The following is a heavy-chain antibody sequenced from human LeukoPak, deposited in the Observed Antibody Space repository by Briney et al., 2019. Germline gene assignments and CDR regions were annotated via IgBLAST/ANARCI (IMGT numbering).Heavy chain of an antibody. V-gene: IGHV4-39*07. J-gene: IGHJ6*02. Sequence: SETLSLTCTVSGGSISSSSYYWGWIRQPPGKGLEWIGSIYYSGSTYYNPSLKSRVNISVDTSKNQFSLKLSSVTAADTAVYYCARDRQENKGLMDVWGQGTTVTVSS. CDR2: IYYSGST. CDR1: GGSISSSSYY. CDR3: ARDRQENKGLMDV.